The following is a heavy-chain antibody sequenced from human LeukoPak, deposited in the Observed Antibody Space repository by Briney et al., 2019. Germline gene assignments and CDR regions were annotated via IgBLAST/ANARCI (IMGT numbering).Heavy chain of an antibody. CDR1: GFTFSSYV. V-gene: IGHV3-23*01. CDR3: AKSIRGYSYALDY. CDR2: ISGSGFST. D-gene: IGHD5-18*01. J-gene: IGHJ4*02. Sequence: GGSLRLSCVASGFTFSSYVMSWVRQAPGKGLESVSTISGSGFSTYYADSVKGRFTISRDNSKNTLYLQMNSLRAEDTAVYYCAKSIRGYSYALDYWGQGTLVTVSS.